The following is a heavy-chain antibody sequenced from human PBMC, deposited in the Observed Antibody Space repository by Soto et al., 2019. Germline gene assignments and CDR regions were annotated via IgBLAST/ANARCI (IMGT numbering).Heavy chain of an antibody. J-gene: IGHJ4*02. Sequence: SETLSLTCTVSGGSISSYYWSWIRQPPGKGLEWIGYIYYSGSTNYNPSLKSRVTISVDTSKNQFSLKLSSVTAADTAVYYCARVTGAVVSYYFDYWGQGTLVTVSS. D-gene: IGHD3-3*01. V-gene: IGHV4-59*01. CDR1: GGSISSYY. CDR2: IYYSGST. CDR3: ARVTGAVVSYYFDY.